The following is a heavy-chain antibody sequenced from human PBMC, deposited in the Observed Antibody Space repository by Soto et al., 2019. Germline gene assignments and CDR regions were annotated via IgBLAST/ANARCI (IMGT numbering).Heavy chain of an antibody. Sequence: ASVKVSCKASGYTFTSYGISWVRQAPGQGLEWMGRINASGGNTSYAQKLQGRVTMTRDTSTSTVYMELSSLRSEDTAVYYCARDGYYYGSGSYYNDYYGMDVWGQGTTVTVSS. CDR1: GYTFTSYG. D-gene: IGHD3-10*01. CDR2: INASGGNT. J-gene: IGHJ6*02. V-gene: IGHV1-18*01. CDR3: ARDGYYYGSGSYYNDYYGMDV.